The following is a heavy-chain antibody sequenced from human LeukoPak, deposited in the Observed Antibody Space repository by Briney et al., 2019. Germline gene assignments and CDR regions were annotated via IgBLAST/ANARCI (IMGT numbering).Heavy chain of an antibody. CDR1: GFTFSSYE. J-gene: IGHJ3*02. V-gene: IGHV3-48*03. Sequence: GGSLRLSCAASGFTFSSYEMNWVRQAPGKGLEWVSYISSSGSTIYYADSVKGRFTISRDNAKNSLYLQMNSLRAEDTAVYYCARDGRDGYNSDAFDIWGQGTMVTVSS. D-gene: IGHD5-24*01. CDR2: ISSSGSTI. CDR3: ARDGRDGYNSDAFDI.